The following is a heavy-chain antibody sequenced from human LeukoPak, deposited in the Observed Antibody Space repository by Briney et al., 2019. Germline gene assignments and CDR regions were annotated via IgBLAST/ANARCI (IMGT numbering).Heavy chain of an antibody. V-gene: IGHV3-11*05. CDR3: AREKDYDILTGIDY. J-gene: IGHJ4*02. CDR1: GFTLSGYY. Sequence: GGSLRLSCVGSGFTLSGYYMSWIRQAPGKGLEWASYISSSSSYTNYADSVKGRFTISRDNAKNSLYLQMNSLRAEDTAVYYCAREKDYDILTGIDYWGQGTLVTVSS. CDR2: ISSSSSYT. D-gene: IGHD3-9*01.